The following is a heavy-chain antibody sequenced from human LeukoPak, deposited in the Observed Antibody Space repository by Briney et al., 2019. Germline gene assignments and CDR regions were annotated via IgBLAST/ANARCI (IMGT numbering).Heavy chain of an antibody. CDR3: ARGGYSGYEPGIFDC. V-gene: IGHV1-46*03. Sequence: GASVKVSCKASGYTFTSYYMHWVRQAPGQGLEWMGIINPSGGSTSYAQKFQGRVTMTRDTSTSTVYMELSSLRSEDTAVYYCARGGYSGYEPGIFDCWGQGTLVTVSS. CDR1: GYTFTSYY. CDR2: INPSGGST. D-gene: IGHD5-12*01. J-gene: IGHJ4*02.